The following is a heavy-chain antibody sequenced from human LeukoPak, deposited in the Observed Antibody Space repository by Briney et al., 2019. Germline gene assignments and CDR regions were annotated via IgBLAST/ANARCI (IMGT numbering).Heavy chain of an antibody. Sequence: GRSLRLSCAASGFTFNDYAMHWVRQAPGKGLEWVSGISSNSGSIGYADSVKGRFTISRDNAKNSLYLQMNSLRTEDTAFYYCAKERVDSSSWYVLGYWGQGTLVTVSS. J-gene: IGHJ4*02. CDR2: ISSNSGSI. CDR3: AKERVDSSSWYVLGY. CDR1: GFTFNDYA. V-gene: IGHV3-9*01. D-gene: IGHD6-13*01.